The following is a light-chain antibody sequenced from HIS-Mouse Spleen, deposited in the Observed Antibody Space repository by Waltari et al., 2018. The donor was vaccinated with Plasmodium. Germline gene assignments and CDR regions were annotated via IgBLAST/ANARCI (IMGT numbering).Light chain of an antibody. V-gene: IGLV1-44*01. CDR3: AAWDDSLNGWV. CDR2: SNN. Sequence: QSVLTQPPSASGPPGPRVTISCSGSSPNLGSNTVNWYQQLPGTAPKLLIYSNNQRPSGVPDRFSGSKSGTSASLAISGLQSEDEADYYCAAWDDSLNGWVFGGGTKLTVL. CDR1: SPNLGSNT. J-gene: IGLJ3*02.